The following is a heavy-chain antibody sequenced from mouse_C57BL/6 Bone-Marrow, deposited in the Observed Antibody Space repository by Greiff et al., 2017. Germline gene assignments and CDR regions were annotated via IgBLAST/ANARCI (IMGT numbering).Heavy chain of an antibody. Sequence: EVMLVESGGGLVKPGGSLKLSCAASGFTFSDYGMHWVRQAPEKGLEWVAYISSGSSTIYYADTVKGRFTISRDNAKNTLFLQMTSRRSEDTAMYYCARPGSYAMDYWGQGTSVTVSS. J-gene: IGHJ4*01. CDR3: ARPGSYAMDY. CDR1: GFTFSDYG. CDR2: ISSGSSTI. V-gene: IGHV5-17*01.